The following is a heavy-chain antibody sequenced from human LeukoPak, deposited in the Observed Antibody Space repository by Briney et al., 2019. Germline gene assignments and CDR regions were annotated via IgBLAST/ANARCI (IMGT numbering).Heavy chain of an antibody. D-gene: IGHD5-24*01. Sequence: ASLKVSCKASGYTFTGYYMHWVRQAPGHGLEWMGWINPNSGGTNYAQKFQGRVTMTRDTSISTAYMELSRLRSDDTAVYYCARDPHRGYYYYMDVWGKGTTVTISS. CDR3: ARDPHRGYYYYMDV. CDR2: INPNSGGT. J-gene: IGHJ6*03. CDR1: GYTFTGYY. V-gene: IGHV1-2*02.